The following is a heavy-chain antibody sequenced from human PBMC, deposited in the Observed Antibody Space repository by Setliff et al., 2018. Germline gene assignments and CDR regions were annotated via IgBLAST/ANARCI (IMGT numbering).Heavy chain of an antibody. J-gene: IGHJ5*02. V-gene: IGHV4-39*02. Sequence: PSETLSLTCTVSGGSFTGTTYYWGWIRQSPGKGLEWIGTIYYSGLTYYTPSLRSRATISVDTSKNRFSLQLSSVTAADTAVYYCAGYQGSGSNYKVVNWFDPWGQGTLVTVS. CDR2: IYYSGLT. CDR1: GGSFTGTTYY. D-gene: IGHD3-10*01. CDR3: AGYQGSGSNYKVVNWFDP.